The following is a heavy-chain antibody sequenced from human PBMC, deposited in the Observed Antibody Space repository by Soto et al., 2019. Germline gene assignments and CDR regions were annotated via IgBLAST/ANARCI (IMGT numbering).Heavy chain of an antibody. V-gene: IGHV4-31*03. CDR1: GGTISSGGYY. D-gene: IGHD6-19*01. CDR3: ARDRANRAVAATPYYYGMDV. CDR2: TYYSVST. Sequence: PAETLSLTCTVSGGTISSGGYYWSWSRQHPGKGLEWIGYTYYSVSTYYNPSLKSRVTISVDTSKNQFSLKLSSVTAAGTAVYYCARDRANRAVAATPYYYGMDVWGQGTTVTVSS. J-gene: IGHJ6*02.